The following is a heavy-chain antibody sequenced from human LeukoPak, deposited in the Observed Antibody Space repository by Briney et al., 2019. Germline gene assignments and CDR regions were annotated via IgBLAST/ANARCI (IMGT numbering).Heavy chain of an antibody. CDR3: ARDRGPFDY. D-gene: IGHD3-16*01. CDR1: GGSISSYY. V-gene: IGHV4-59*12. CDR2: IYYSGST. Sequence: PSETLSLTCTVSGGSISSYYWSWIRQPPGKGLEWIGYIYYSGSTYYNPSLKSRVTISVDTSKNQFSLKLSSVTAADTAVYYCARDRGPFDYWGQGTLVTVSS. J-gene: IGHJ4*02.